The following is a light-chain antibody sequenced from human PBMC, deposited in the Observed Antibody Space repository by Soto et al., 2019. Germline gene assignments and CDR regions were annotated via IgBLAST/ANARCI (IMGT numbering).Light chain of an antibody. CDR2: GAS. J-gene: IGKJ4*01. Sequence: EIVMTQSPATLSVSPGERATLSCRASQSVSSNLAWYQQKPGQAPRLLIYGASTRATGIPARFSGSGSGTEFTLTISSLQSEDFAVDYYQQYNYWPPKFTFGGGTKVEIK. CDR3: QQYNYWPPKFT. V-gene: IGKV3-15*01. CDR1: QSVSSN.